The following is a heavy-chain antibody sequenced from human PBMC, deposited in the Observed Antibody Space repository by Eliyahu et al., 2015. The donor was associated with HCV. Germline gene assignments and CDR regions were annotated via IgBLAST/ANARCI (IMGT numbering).Heavy chain of an antibody. J-gene: IGHJ4*02. CDR2: ISSVSSTI. D-gene: IGHD7-27*01. Sequence: EVQLVESGGGLVQPGGSLRLSCAASGFTFSTYSMNWVRQAPGKGLEWVSYISSVSSTIYYADSVKGRFTISRDNAKNSLYLQMNSLRDEDTAVYYCARPSWGYLDYWGQGTLVTVSS. CDR3: ARPSWGYLDY. CDR1: GFTFSTYS. V-gene: IGHV3-48*02.